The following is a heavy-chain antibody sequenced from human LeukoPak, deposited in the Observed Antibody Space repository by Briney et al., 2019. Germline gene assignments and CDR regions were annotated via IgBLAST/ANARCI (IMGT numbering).Heavy chain of an antibody. CDR2: ISSSSSYI. CDR1: GFTFSSYS. V-gene: IGHV3-21*04. J-gene: IGHJ6*03. D-gene: IGHD6-6*01. Sequence: GGSLRLSCAASGFTFSSYSMNWVRQAPGKGLEWVSSISSSSSYIYYADSVKGRFTISRDNSKNTLYLQMNSLRAEDTAVYYCAKASSSSLYYYYMDVWGKGTTVTVSS. CDR3: AKASSSSLYYYYMDV.